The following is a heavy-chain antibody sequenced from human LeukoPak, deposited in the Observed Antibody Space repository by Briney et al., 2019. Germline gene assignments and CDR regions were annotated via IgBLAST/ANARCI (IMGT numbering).Heavy chain of an antibody. CDR1: GFTFSSYA. J-gene: IGHJ4*02. V-gene: IGHV3-23*01. CDR2: ISGSGGNT. D-gene: IGHD3/OR15-3a*01. Sequence: PGGSLRLSCAASGFTFSSYAMSWVRQAPGKGLEWVSAISGSGGNTYYADSVKGRFTISRDNSKNTLYLQMNSLRAEDTAVYYCARRPLVGTAYYSLMATPFDYWGQGTLVTVSP. CDR3: ARRPLVGTAYYSLMATPFDY.